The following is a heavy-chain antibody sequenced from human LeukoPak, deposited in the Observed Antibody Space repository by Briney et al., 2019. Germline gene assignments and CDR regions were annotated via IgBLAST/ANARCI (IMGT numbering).Heavy chain of an antibody. V-gene: IGHV3-48*01. CDR2: ISSSSSTI. J-gene: IGHJ3*02. CDR3: ARDSDSMNAFDI. D-gene: IGHD3-22*01. Sequence: GGSLRLSCAASGFTFSSYSMNWVRQAPGKGLEWVSYISSSSSTIYYADSVKGRFIISRDNSKNTLYLQMNSLRAEDTAVYYCARDSDSMNAFDIWGQGTMVTVSS. CDR1: GFTFSSYS.